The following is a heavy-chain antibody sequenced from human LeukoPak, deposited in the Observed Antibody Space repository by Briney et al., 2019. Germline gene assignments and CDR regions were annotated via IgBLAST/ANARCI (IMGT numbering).Heavy chain of an antibody. V-gene: IGHV3-7*01. D-gene: IGHD1-20*01. J-gene: IGHJ4*02. CDR3: ARSNWNLDY. Sequence: GGSLRLSCAASGFTFSNYWMTWVRQAPGKGLEWVANIKQDGSEKHYVDSVKGRFTTSRDNAKNSLYLQMNSLRDEDTAVYYCARSNWNLDYWGQGTLVTVSS. CDR1: GFTFSNYW. CDR2: IKQDGSEK.